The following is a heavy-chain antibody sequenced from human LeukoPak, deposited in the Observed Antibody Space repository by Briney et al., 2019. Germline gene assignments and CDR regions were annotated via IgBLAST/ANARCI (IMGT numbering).Heavy chain of an antibody. V-gene: IGHV3-23*01. CDR1: GFTLSDYA. CDR3: AKFNGWELAEYYLYY. Sequence: RPGGSLRLSCAASGFTLSDYAMRWVRQAPGKGLEWLSGMRKNGDYTHHTESVKGRFTISRDNSKNTLYLQMSGLRAVDTAIYYWAKFNGWELAEYYLYYWGHGTLVTVSS. J-gene: IGHJ4*01. D-gene: IGHD1-26*01. CDR2: MRKNGDYT.